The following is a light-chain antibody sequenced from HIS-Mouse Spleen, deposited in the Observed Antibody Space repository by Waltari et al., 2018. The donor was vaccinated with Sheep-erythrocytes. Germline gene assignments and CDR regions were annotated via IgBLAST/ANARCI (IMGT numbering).Light chain of an antibody. V-gene: IGLV2-11*01. CDR2: DVS. CDR1: SSDVGGYNY. CDR3: CSYAGSYTLV. Sequence: QSALTQPRSVSGSPGQSVTLSCTGTSSDVGGYNYVSWYQQHPGKAPKLMIYDVSKRPSGVPDRFSGSKSGNTASLTISGLQAEDEADYYCCSYAGSYTLVFGGGTK. J-gene: IGLJ2*01.